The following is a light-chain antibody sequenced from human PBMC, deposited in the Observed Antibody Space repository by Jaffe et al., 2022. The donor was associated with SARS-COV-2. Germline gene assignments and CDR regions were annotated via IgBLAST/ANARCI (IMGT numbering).Light chain of an antibody. CDR3: QQYERYSRT. V-gene: IGKV1-5*03. CDR2: KAS. Sequence: DIQMTQSPSTLSASVGDRVTITCRASQSINSWLAWYQQKPGKAPKLLIYKASSLESAVPSRFSGSGSGTDFTLTISSLQPDDFATYYCQQYERYSRTFGQGTKVEIK. CDR1: QSINSW. J-gene: IGKJ1*01.